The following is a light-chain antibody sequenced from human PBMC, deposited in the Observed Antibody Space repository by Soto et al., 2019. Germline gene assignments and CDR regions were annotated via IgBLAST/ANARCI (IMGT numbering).Light chain of an antibody. CDR1: TSDVENYVL. Sequence: QSALTQPASVSGSPGQSIIISCTEATSDVENYVLVSWFQQHPGKAPRLIIYEGSRRPSGVSNRFSGSKSGKTASLTISGLQTEDEADYYCCSYVGSSTYVFGTGTKPTVL. V-gene: IGLV2-23*01. CDR2: EGS. CDR3: CSYVGSSTYV. J-gene: IGLJ1*01.